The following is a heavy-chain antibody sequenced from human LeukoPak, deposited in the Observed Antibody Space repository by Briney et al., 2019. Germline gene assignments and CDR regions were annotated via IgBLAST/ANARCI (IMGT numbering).Heavy chain of an antibody. J-gene: IGHJ4*02. Sequence: GGSLRLSCAASGFTFSSYWMSWVRQAPGKGLEWVANIKQDGSEKYYVDSVKGRFTISRDNAKNSLYLQMNSLRAEDTAVYYCARFFGVVIIGLDYWGQGTLVTVSS. CDR2: IKQDGSEK. CDR1: GFTFSSYW. V-gene: IGHV3-7*01. CDR3: ARFFGVVIIGLDY. D-gene: IGHD3-3*01.